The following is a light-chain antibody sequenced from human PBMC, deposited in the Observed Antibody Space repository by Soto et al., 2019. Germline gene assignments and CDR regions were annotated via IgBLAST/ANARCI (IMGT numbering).Light chain of an antibody. CDR1: SANIGSNT. CDR2: ANT. J-gene: IGLJ3*02. V-gene: IGLV1-44*01. Sequence: QSVLTQPPSASGTPGQRVTISCSGSSANIGSNTVSWYQQVPGTAPKLLIYANTIRPSGVPGRFSGSKSGTSASLAIIGLQAEDEAEYYCQSYDISLIGLLFGGGTKLTVL. CDR3: QSYDISLIGLL.